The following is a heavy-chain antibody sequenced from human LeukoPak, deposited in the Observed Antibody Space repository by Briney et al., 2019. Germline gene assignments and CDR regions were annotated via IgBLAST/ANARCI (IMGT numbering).Heavy chain of an antibody. CDR1: GYTFTGYY. Sequence: WASVKVSCKASGYTFTGYYMQWVRQAPGQGLEWMGWINPNSGGTNYAQKFQGRVTMTRDTSISTAYMELSRLRSDDTAVYYCARLPGSGYSYGSHWGQGTLVTVSS. CDR2: INPNSGGT. CDR3: ARLPGSGYSYGSH. V-gene: IGHV1-2*02. D-gene: IGHD5-18*01. J-gene: IGHJ4*02.